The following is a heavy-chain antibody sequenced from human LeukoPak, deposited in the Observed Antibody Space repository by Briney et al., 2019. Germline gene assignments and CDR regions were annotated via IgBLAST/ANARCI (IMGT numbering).Heavy chain of an antibody. CDR1: GFTFRDSA. CDR3: ARDSSSSWGY. D-gene: IGHD6-6*01. V-gene: IGHV3-11*04. CDR2: ISSSGNTI. Sequence: GGSLRLSCAASGFTFRDSAMNWVRQAPGKGLEWVSYISSSGNTIFYADSVKGRFTISRDNAKNSLYLQMNSLRAEDTAVYYCARDSSSSWGYWGQGTLVTVSS. J-gene: IGHJ4*02.